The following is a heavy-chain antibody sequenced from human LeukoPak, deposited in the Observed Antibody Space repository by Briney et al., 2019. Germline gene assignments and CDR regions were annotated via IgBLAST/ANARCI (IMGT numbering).Heavy chain of an antibody. V-gene: IGHV3-11*01. CDR2: ISSSGSTI. Sequence: GGSLRLSCAASGFTFSDYYMSWIRQAPGKGLEWVSYISSSGSTIYYADSVKGRFTISRDNSKNTLYLQMNSLRAEDTALYYCVRDLDWGAFDVWGQGRMVTVSS. D-gene: IGHD3/OR15-3a*01. J-gene: IGHJ3*01. CDR1: GFTFSDYY. CDR3: VRDLDWGAFDV.